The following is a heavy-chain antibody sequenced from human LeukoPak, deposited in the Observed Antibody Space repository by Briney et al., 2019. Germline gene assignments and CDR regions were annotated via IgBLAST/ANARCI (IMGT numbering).Heavy chain of an antibody. J-gene: IGHJ4*02. CDR2: IYTSGST. D-gene: IGHD3-22*01. Sequence: SETLPLTCTVSGGSISSGSYYWSWIRQPAGKGLEWIGRIYTSGSTNYNPSLRSRVTISVDTSKNQSSLKLSSVTAADTAVYYCARDRNYYYDSSGYYNYYFDYWGQGTLVSVSS. CDR3: ARDRNYYYDSSGYYNYYFDY. CDR1: GGSISSGSYY. V-gene: IGHV4-61*02.